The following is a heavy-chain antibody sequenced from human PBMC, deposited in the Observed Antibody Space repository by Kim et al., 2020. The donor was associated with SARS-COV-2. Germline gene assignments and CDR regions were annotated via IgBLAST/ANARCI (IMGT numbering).Heavy chain of an antibody. J-gene: IGHJ4*02. D-gene: IGHD3-10*01. Sequence: GGSLRLSCAASGFTFSSYGMHWVRQAPGKGLEWVAVISYDGSNKYYADSVKGRFTISRDNSKNTLYLQMNSLRAEDTAVYYCARDPHVMIHHYGSGSYFPYWGQGTLVTVSS. CDR2: ISYDGSNK. CDR1: GFTFSSYG. CDR3: ARDPHVMIHHYGSGSYFPY. V-gene: IGHV3-33*05.